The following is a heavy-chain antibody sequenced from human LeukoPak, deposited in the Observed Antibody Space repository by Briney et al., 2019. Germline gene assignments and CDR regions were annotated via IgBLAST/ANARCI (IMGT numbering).Heavy chain of an antibody. D-gene: IGHD4-11*01. CDR1: GGSISSYY. CDR3: ARGLPFDY. V-gene: IGHV4-59*08. J-gene: IGHJ4*02. Sequence: SETLSLTCTVSGGSISSYYWSWIRQPPGKGLEWIGYIYYSGSTNYNPSLKSRVTISVDTSKNQFSLKLSSVTAADTAVYHCARGLPFDYWGQGTLVTVSS. CDR2: IYYSGST.